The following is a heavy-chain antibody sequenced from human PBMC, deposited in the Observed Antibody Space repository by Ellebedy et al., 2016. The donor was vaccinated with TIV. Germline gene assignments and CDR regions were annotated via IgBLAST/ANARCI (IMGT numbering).Heavy chain of an antibody. V-gene: IGHV4-39*01. CDR2: VYYSGSP. CDR3: ARTDPWQPIDD. Sequence: MPSETLSLTCSVSGGSVSSTRYYWAWIRQPAGKGLEYIGSVYYSGSPYYNPSFKSRVTLSADTSKNQFSLHLRTVTAADTAVYYCARTDPWQPIDDWGQGILVSVSS. D-gene: IGHD2-21*02. J-gene: IGHJ4*02. CDR1: GGSVSSTRYY.